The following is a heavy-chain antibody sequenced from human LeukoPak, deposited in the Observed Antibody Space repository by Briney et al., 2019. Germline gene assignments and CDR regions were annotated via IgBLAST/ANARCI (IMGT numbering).Heavy chain of an antibody. CDR2: INSDGSST. V-gene: IGHV3-74*01. CDR3: ARARLMNWFDP. CDR1: GFTFSSYS. D-gene: IGHD2-8*01. Sequence: GGSLRLSCAASGFTFSSYSMNWVRQAPGKGLEWVSRINSDGSSTNYADSVKGRFIISGDNAKNTLYLQMNSLRAEDTAVYYCARARLMNWFDPWGLGTLVTVSS. J-gene: IGHJ5*02.